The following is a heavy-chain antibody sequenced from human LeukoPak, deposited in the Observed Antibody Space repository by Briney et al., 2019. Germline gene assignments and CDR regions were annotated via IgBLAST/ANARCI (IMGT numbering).Heavy chain of an antibody. CDR2: ISSSGNTT. Sequence: GGSLRLSCAASGFTFSDYYMSWIRQAPGKGLECISYISSSGNTTYYADSVKGRFTISRDNAKNSLYLQMNSLRAEDTAVYYCAELGITMIGGVWGKGTTVTISS. J-gene: IGHJ6*04. CDR1: GFTFSDYY. CDR3: AELGITMIGGV. V-gene: IGHV3-11*04. D-gene: IGHD3-10*02.